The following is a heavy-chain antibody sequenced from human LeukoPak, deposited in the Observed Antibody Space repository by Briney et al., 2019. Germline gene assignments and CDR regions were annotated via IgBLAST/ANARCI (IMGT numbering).Heavy chain of an antibody. D-gene: IGHD2/OR15-2a*01. V-gene: IGHV3-30-3*01. CDR2: ISYDGSNK. CDR3: ARGGLSTGFRFDP. J-gene: IGHJ5*02. Sequence: GGSLRLSCAASGFTFSSYAMHWVRQAPGKGLEWVAVISYDGSNKYYADSVKGRFTISRGNSKNTLYLQMNSLRAEDTAVYYCARGGLSTGFRFDPWGQGTLVTVSS. CDR1: GFTFSSYA.